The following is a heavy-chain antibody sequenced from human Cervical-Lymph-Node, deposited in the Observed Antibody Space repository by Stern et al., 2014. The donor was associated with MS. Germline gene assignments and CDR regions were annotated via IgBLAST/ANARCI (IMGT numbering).Heavy chain of an antibody. J-gene: IGHJ4*02. V-gene: IGHV3-15*04. D-gene: IGHD1-26*01. CDR3: TTDLYSGSYQVGLEFGY. Sequence: EVQLLESGGGLVKPGGSLRLSCAVSGFTFSNALMSWVRQAPGKGLEWVGRLERKSDGGTKDYAVPVKGRFTISRDDSKNTLYLQMNSLKTEDTAVYYCTTDLYSGSYQVGLEFGYWGQGTLVTVSS. CDR2: LERKSDGGTK. CDR1: GFTFSNAL.